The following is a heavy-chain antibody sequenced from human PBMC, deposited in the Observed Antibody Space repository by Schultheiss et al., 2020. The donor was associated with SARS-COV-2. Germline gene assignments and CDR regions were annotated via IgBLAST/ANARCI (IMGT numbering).Heavy chain of an antibody. CDR3: ARVLGYCSSTSCFYYYYGMDV. V-gene: IGHV3-21*01. D-gene: IGHD2-2*01. J-gene: IGHJ6*02. Sequence: GGSLRLSCAASGFTFGDYAMSWVRQAPGKGLEWVSSISSSSSYIYYADSVKGRFTISRDNAKNSLYLQMNSLRAEDTAVYYCARVLGYCSSTSCFYYYYGMDVWGQGTTVTVSS. CDR2: ISSSSSYI. CDR1: GFTFGDYA.